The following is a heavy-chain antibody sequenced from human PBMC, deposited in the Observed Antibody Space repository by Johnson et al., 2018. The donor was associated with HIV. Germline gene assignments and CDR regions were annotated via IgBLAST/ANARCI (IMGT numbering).Heavy chain of an antibody. CDR2: ISSSGSTI. Sequence: QVQLVESGGGVVQPGRSLRLSCAASGFTFSDYYMNWIRQAPGTGLEWVSYISSSGSTIYYADSVKGRFTISRDNSKHSLYLQMNSLRDEDTAVDYCARESTPWGGDSVAYSFDIWGQGRMVTVSS. V-gene: IGHV3-11*04. CDR3: ARESTPWGGDSVAYSFDI. J-gene: IGHJ3*02. D-gene: IGHD4-17*01. CDR1: GFTFSDYY.